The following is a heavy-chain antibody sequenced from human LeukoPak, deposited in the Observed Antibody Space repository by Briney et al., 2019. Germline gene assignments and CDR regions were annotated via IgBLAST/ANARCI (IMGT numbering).Heavy chain of an antibody. Sequence: GGSLRLSCAAPGFTFSSYAMSWVRQAPGKGLEWVSAISGSGGSTYYADSVKGRFTISRDNSKNTLYLQMNSLRAEDTAVYYCAKFGVAARIGYYFDYWGQGTLVTVSS. J-gene: IGHJ4*02. CDR3: AKFGVAARIGYYFDY. CDR2: ISGSGGST. CDR1: GFTFSSYA. V-gene: IGHV3-23*01. D-gene: IGHD2-15*01.